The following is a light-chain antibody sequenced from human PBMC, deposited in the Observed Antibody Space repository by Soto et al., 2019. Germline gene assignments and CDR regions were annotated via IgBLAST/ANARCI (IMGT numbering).Light chain of an antibody. J-gene: IGKJ1*01. V-gene: IGKV3-15*01. CDR1: QSVRSN. CDR2: GAS. Sequence: EIVLTQSLATLSVSPGERATLSCRASQSVRSNLAGYQQKPGQAPRLFIFGASTRATGIPAKFTGSGSGTEFILTISSLQSEAPTVYYCQQYNLGPTETFGQGTKV. CDR3: QQYNLGPTET.